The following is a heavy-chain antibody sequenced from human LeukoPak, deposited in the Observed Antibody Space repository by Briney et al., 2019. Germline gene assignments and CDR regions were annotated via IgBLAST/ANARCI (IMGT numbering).Heavy chain of an antibody. V-gene: IGHV3-23*01. D-gene: IGHD3-3*01. Sequence: GGSLRLSCAASGFTFSSYAMSWVRQAPGKGLEWVSAISGSGGSTYYADSVKGRFTISRDNTKNSLFLQMSSLRAEDTAVYYCATDRGWRTSGYYLYYFEYWGQGTLVTFSS. CDR1: GFTFSSYA. CDR2: ISGSGGST. CDR3: ATDRGWRTSGYYLYYFEY. J-gene: IGHJ4*02.